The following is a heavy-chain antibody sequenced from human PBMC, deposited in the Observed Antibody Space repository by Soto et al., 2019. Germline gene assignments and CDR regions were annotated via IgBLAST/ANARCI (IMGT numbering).Heavy chain of an antibody. Sequence: AASVKVSCKASGYTFTGYYMHWVRQAPGQGLEWMGWINPNSGGTNYAQKFQGWVTMTRDTSISTAYMELSRLRSDDTAVYYCARDEIDDYYYYMDVWGKGTTVTAP. CDR1: GYTFTGYY. CDR3: ARDEIDDYYYYMDV. V-gene: IGHV1-2*04. D-gene: IGHD3-22*01. J-gene: IGHJ6*03. CDR2: INPNSGGT.